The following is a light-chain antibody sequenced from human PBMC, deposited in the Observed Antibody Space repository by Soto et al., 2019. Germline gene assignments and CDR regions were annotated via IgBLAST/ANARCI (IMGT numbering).Light chain of an antibody. V-gene: IGLV1-40*01. J-gene: IGLJ3*02. Sequence: QSVLTQPRSVSGAPGQGVTISCTGGSSNIGAGYDVHWYQHLPGTSPKLLIYGNHNRPSGVPDRFSGSKSGTSASLAITALQAEDEADYYCQSYDSSLSGSWVFGGGTKLTVL. CDR3: QSYDSSLSGSWV. CDR1: SSNIGAGYD. CDR2: GNH.